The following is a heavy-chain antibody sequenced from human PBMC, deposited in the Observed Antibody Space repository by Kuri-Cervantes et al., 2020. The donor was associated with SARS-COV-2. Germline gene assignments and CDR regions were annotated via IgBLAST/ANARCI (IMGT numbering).Heavy chain of an antibody. V-gene: IGHV3-23*01. J-gene: IGHJ4*02. CDR1: GFTFSSYA. D-gene: IGHD1-26*01. Sequence: GESLKISCAASGFTFSSYAMSWVRQAPGKGLEWVSAISGSGGSTYYADSVKGRFTISRDNAKNSLYLQMNSLRAEDTAVYYCAPPEWELPLLGGWGQGTLVTVSS. CDR2: ISGSGGST. CDR3: APPEWELPLLGG.